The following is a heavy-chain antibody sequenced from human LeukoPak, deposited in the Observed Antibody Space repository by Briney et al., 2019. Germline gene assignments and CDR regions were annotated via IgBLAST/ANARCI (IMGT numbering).Heavy chain of an antibody. D-gene: IGHD3-3*01. CDR3: AKDRFLEYYYYMDV. CDR2: IWYDGSNK. Sequence: GRSLRLSCAASGFTFSSYGMHWVRQAPGKGLEWVAVIWYDGSNKYYADSVKGRFTISRDNSKNTLYLQMNSLRAEDTSVYYCAKDRFLEYYYYMDVWGKGTTVTVSS. V-gene: IGHV3-33*06. CDR1: GFTFSSYG. J-gene: IGHJ6*03.